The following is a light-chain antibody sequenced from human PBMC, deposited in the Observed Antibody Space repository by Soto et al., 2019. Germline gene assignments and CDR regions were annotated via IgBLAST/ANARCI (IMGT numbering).Light chain of an antibody. Sequence: QPVLTQPSSASASLGSSVKLTCTLSSGRGSYIIAWHQQQPGKAPRYLMKPEGSGSYNKGSGVPDRFSGSSSGADRYLTISNLQFEDEADYYCETWDSNSRVFGGGTKLTVL. CDR1: SGRGSYI. J-gene: IGLJ3*02. CDR3: ETWDSNSRV. V-gene: IGLV4-60*02. CDR2: PEGSGSY.